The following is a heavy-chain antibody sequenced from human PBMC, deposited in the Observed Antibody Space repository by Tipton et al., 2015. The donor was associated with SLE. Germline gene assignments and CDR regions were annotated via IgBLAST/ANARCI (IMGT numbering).Heavy chain of an antibody. CDR3: ARATDYGSGSFSTFDI. CDR2: IYTSGKT. D-gene: IGHD3-10*01. Sequence: TLSLTCTASGDSIINGSYYWSWIRQPAGRGLEWIGRIYTSGKTNYNPSLKSRVTISVDTSKNQFSLKMNSVTAADTAVYYCARATDYGSGSFSTFDIWGQGTMVTVSS. J-gene: IGHJ3*02. CDR1: GDSIINGSYY. V-gene: IGHV4-61*02.